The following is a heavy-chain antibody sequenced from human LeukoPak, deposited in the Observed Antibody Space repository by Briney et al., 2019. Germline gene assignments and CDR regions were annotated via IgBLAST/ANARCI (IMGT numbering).Heavy chain of an antibody. CDR3: ARRENGDYAGYFDL. CDR1: AGSICSGGYY. CDR2: IYHSGTT. D-gene: IGHD4-17*01. J-gene: IGHJ2*01. V-gene: IGHV4-30-2*01. Sequence: PSQTLSLTCTVSAGSICSGGYYWSWIRQPPGKGLEWIGYIYHSGTTSYNPSLKSRVTISVDTSKNQFSLKLSSVTAADTAVYYCARRENGDYAGYFDLWGRGTLVTVSS.